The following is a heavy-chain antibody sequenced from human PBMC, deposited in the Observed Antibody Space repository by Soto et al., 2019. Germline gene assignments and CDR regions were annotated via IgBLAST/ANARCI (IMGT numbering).Heavy chain of an antibody. CDR2: IDTDGGGP. V-gene: IGHV3-74*01. Sequence: DVQLVEFGGGLVQPGGSLRVSCAASGFTLGSHRIHWVRQPPGKGLEWVSRIDTDGGGPSYADSVKGRFTISTDNAKNTVYLQMNGLRAEDTAVYYCATVFDLWGQGTLVTVSS. CDR3: ATVFDL. CDR1: GFTLGSHR. J-gene: IGHJ5*02.